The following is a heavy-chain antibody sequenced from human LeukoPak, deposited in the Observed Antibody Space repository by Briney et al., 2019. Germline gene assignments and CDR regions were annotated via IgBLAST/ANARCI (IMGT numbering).Heavy chain of an antibody. Sequence: SVKVSCKASVGTFSSSAIIWVRQAPGQGLEWMGRIIPIFGTANYAQKFQGRVTITADKSTSTAYMELSSLRSEDTAVYYCARDLILLAAAGPTAFDYWGQGTLVTVSS. CDR3: ARDLILLAAAGPTAFDY. CDR2: IIPIFGTA. J-gene: IGHJ4*02. CDR1: VGTFSSSA. D-gene: IGHD6-13*01. V-gene: IGHV1-69*06.